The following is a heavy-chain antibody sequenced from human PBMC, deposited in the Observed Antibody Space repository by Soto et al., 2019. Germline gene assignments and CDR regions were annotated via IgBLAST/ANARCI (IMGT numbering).Heavy chain of an antibody. CDR3: ARDRGEGAVAVDC. J-gene: IGHJ4*02. CDR1: GFTFSSYG. Sequence: QVQLVESGGGVVQPGKSLRLSCAASGFTFSSYGMHWVRQAPGKGLEWVAVMWYDGSNKKYADSVKGRFTISRDNSKNTLYLQMNSLRSEDTAVYYCARDRGEGAVAVDCWGQGTLVTVSS. D-gene: IGHD6-19*01. V-gene: IGHV3-33*01. CDR2: MWYDGSNK.